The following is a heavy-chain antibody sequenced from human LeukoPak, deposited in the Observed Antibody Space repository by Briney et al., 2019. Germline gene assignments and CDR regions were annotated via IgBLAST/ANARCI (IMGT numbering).Heavy chain of an antibody. CDR1: GGSISSSSYY. CDR2: IYYSGST. CDR3: ASLGYYYDSSGFSGHFDY. V-gene: IGHV4-39*01. Sequence: SETLSLTCAVSGGSISSSSYYWGWIRQPPGKGLEWIGSIYYSGSTYYNPSLKSRVTISVDTSKNQFSLKLSSVTAADTAVYYCASLGYYYDSSGFSGHFDYWGQGTLVTVSS. D-gene: IGHD3-22*01. J-gene: IGHJ4*02.